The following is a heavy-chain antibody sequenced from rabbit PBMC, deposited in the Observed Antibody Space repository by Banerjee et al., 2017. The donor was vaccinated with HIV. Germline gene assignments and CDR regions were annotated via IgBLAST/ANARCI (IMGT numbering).Heavy chain of an antibody. CDR3: ARGSGGSSGIAPYDMDL. CDR1: GIDLSSDYY. CDR2: IYTSTNST. J-gene: IGHJ3*01. V-gene: IGHV1S43*01. D-gene: IGHD7-1*01. Sequence: QQQLEESGGGLVKPGGTLTLTCKASGIDLSSDYYMCWVRQAPGKGLELIACIYTSTNSTWYANWVNGRFTISKPSSTTVTLQMTSLTAADTATYFCARGSGGSSGIAPYDMDLWGQGTLVTVS.